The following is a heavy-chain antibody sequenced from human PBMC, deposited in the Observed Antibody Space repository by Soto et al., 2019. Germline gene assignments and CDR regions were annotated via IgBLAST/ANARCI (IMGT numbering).Heavy chain of an antibody. CDR3: EKGVKSLYSGGGLAY. V-gene: IGHV3-30*18. Sequence: QMQLVESGGGVVQPGRSLRLSCAASGFTFSSYGMHWVRQAPGKGLEWVAVISYDGSNKYYLDSVKGRFTISRDDSKNTLYRKRRSWGGGDGVVFFGEKGVKSLYSGGGLAYGGKGPLVPV. CDR1: GFTFSSYG. J-gene: IGHJ4*02. D-gene: IGHD1-26*01. CDR2: ISYDGSNK.